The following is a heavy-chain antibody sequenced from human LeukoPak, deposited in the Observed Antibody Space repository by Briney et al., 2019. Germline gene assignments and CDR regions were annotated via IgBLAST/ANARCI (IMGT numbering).Heavy chain of an antibody. CDR1: GFTFSSYA. CDR2: ISGSGGSS. V-gene: IGHV3-23*01. Sequence: PGGSLRLSCAASGFTFSSYAMSWVRQAPGKGLEWVSAISGSGGSSYYADSVKGRFTISTDNSKNTLYLQMNSLRAEDTALYYCAKGLERESRLDSWGQGTLVTVSS. CDR3: AKGLERESRLDS. D-gene: IGHD1-1*01. J-gene: IGHJ4*02.